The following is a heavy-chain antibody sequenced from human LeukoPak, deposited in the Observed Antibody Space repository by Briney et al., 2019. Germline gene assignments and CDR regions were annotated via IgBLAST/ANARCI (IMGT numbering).Heavy chain of an antibody. V-gene: IGHV4-59*01. D-gene: IGHD3-3*01. Sequence: ETLSLTCTVSGVSISSYYWSWIRQPPGKGLEWIGYIYYSGSTRYNPSLQCRVTISVATSKNQFSLKLSSVTAADTAVYYCARVGILRFPSTWFDPWGQGTLVTVSS. CDR1: GVSISSYY. J-gene: IGHJ5*02. CDR2: IYYSGST. CDR3: ARVGILRFPSTWFDP.